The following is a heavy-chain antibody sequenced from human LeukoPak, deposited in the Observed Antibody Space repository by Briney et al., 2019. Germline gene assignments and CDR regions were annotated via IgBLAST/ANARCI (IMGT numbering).Heavy chain of an antibody. CDR1: GFTFLSYG. V-gene: IGHV3-33*01. D-gene: IGHD6-19*01. CDR3: AREVAVAGTPRGIDY. Sequence: GRSLRHSHAESGFTFLSYGLHWVRQAPGKGLEWVAVIWYDGSNKYYADSVKGRFTISRDNSKNTLYLQMNSLRAEDTAVYYCAREVAVAGTPRGIDYWGQGTLVTVSS. CDR2: IWYDGSNK. J-gene: IGHJ4*02.